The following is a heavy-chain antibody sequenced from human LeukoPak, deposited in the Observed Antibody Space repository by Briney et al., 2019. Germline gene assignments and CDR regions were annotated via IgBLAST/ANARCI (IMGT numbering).Heavy chain of an antibody. V-gene: IGHV3-23*01. CDR3: AKDQRWESPHYLDS. D-gene: IGHD1-26*01. J-gene: IGHJ4*02. CDR2: ITASNGGT. CDR1: GFTFRFYV. Sequence: GGSLRLSCVASGFTFRFYVMTWVRQAPGRGLEWVSTITASNGGTYYGDSVKGRFTISRDNSKNTLYLQMNRLRVEDTAVYFCAKDQRWESPHYLDSWGQGTLVTVSS.